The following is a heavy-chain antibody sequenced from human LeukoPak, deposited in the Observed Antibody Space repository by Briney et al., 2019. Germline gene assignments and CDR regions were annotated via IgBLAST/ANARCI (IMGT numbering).Heavy chain of an antibody. V-gene: IGHV4-34*01. CDR2: INHSGST. CDR1: GGSFSGYY. Sequence: SETLSLTCAVYGGSFSGYYWSWIRQPPGKGLEWIGEINHSGSTNYNASLKSRVTISVDTSKNQFSLKLSSVTAADTAVYYCARQTGSGLFSLPGGQGTLVTVSS. J-gene: IGHJ4*02. D-gene: IGHD3-10*01. CDR3: ARQTGSGLFSLP.